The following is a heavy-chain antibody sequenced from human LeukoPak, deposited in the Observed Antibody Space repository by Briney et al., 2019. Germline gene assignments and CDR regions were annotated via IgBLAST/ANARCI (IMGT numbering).Heavy chain of an antibody. D-gene: IGHD1-26*01. Sequence: GGSLRLSCAASGFTFSSYAMSWVRQAPGKGLEWVSAISGSGGSTYYADSVKGRFTISRDNSKSTLYLQMNSLRAEDTAVYYCAKAFGSRWELLTLDAFDIWGQGTMVTVSS. V-gene: IGHV3-23*01. J-gene: IGHJ3*02. CDR2: ISGSGGST. CDR1: GFTFSSYA. CDR3: AKAFGSRWELLTLDAFDI.